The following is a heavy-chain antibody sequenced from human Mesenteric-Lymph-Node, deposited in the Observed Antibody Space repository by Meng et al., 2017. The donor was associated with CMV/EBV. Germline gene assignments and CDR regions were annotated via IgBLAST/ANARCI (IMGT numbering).Heavy chain of an antibody. V-gene: IGHV3-23*01. CDR2: ISGSGGST. Sequence: GESLKISCAASGFTFSSYAMSWVRQAPGKGLEWVSAISGSGGSTYYADSVKGRFTISRDNSKNTLHLQMNGLRGEDTATYFCAKDGGSYLYAIDVWGQGTTVTVSS. CDR3: AKDGGSYLYAIDV. CDR1: GFTFSSYA. J-gene: IGHJ6*02. D-gene: IGHD2/OR15-2a*01.